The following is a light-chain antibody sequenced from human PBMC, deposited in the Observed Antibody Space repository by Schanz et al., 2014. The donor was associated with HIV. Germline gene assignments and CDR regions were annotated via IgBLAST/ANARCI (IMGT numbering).Light chain of an antibody. CDR3: SSHAGRNSFVV. CDR2: DVS. J-gene: IGLJ2*01. Sequence: QSALTQPASVSGSLGQSITISCSGTSDNIGGYAYVSWYQHHPDKPPKLIIFDVSNRPSGVSNRFSGSKSGNTASLTISGLQAEDEADYYCSSHAGRNSFVVFGGGTKVTVL. V-gene: IGLV2-14*03. CDR1: SDNIGGYAY.